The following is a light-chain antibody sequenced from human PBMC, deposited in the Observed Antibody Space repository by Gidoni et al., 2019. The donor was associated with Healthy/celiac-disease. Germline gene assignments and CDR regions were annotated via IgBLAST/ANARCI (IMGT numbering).Light chain of an antibody. V-gene: IGKV4-1*01. CDR1: QSVLYSSNNKNY. CDR2: WAS. CDR3: QQYYSTAYT. J-gene: IGKJ2*01. Sequence: DMVMTQSPDSLAVSLGERVTINCKSSQSVLYSSNNKNYLAWYQQIPGQPPKLLIYWASSRESGVPERFSRSGSGTDFTLPTSSIPTEDVAVYFCQQYYSTAYTFGKXSKQEI.